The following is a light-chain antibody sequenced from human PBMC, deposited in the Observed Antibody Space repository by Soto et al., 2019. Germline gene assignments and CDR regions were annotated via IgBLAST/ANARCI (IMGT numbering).Light chain of an antibody. V-gene: IGKV4-1*01. CDR1: SSLLYISNNKHH. Sequence: DIILTQSPDSLAVSLGERATINCKSSSSLLYISNNKHHLAWYQQRPGQPPKLLLNWASIRESGVPDRFSGSGSGTDVTLTLNTVQPEDVAVSIYHHDYDHPTFGQGTKVQVK. CDR3: HHDYDHPT. J-gene: IGKJ1*01. CDR2: WAS.